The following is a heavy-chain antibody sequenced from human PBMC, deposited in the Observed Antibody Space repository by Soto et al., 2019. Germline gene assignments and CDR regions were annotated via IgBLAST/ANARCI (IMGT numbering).Heavy chain of an antibody. D-gene: IGHD2-2*01. Sequence: ASVKVSCKVSGYTLTELSMHWVRQAPGKGLERMGGFDPEDGETIYAQKFQGRVTMTEDTSTDTAYMELSSLRSEDTAVYYCATRRGEYGQLLSRFETPYYFDYWGQGTLVTVSS. CDR1: GYTLTELS. CDR2: FDPEDGET. CDR3: ATRRGEYGQLLSRFETPYYFDY. J-gene: IGHJ4*02. V-gene: IGHV1-24*01.